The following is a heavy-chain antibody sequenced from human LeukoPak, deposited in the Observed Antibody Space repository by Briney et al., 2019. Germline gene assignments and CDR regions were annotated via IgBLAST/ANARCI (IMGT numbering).Heavy chain of an antibody. J-gene: IGHJ3*02. D-gene: IGHD4-17*01. Sequence: HSGGSLRLSCAASGFTFDDYAMPWVRQAPGKGLEWVSGISWNSGSIGYADSVKGRFTISRDNAKNSLYLQMNSLRAEDTALYYCAKGRATVTTRVFDIWGQGTMVTVSS. CDR1: GFTFDDYA. CDR2: ISWNSGSI. CDR3: AKGRATVTTRVFDI. V-gene: IGHV3-9*01.